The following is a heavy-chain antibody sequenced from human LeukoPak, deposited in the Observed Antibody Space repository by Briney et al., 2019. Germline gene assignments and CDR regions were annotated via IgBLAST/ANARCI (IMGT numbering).Heavy chain of an antibody. CDR2: TRNEANIYTT. D-gene: IGHD1-26*01. V-gene: IGHV3-72*01. J-gene: IGHJ3*02. CDR3: ASPVGATTVRAFDI. CDR1: GFIFSDHY. Sequence: GGSLRLSCAASGFIFSDHYMDWVRQAPGKGLEWVGRTRNEANIYTTKYAASVKGRFTISRDDSKNSLYLQMNSLKTEDTAVYYCASPVGATTVRAFDIWGQGTMVTISS.